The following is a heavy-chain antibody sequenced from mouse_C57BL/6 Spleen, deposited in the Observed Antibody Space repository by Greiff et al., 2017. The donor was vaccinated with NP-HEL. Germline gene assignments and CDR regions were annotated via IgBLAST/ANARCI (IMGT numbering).Heavy chain of an antibody. V-gene: IGHV1-26*01. CDR1: GYTFTDYY. Sequence: EVQLQQSGPELVKPGASVKISCKASGYTFTDYYMNWVKQSHGKSLEWIGDINPNNGGTSYNQKFKGKATLTEDKSTSTAYMELRSLTSEDSAVYYCARSEVNSKGYWGQGTTLTVSS. CDR2: INPNNGGT. D-gene: IGHD2-5*01. J-gene: IGHJ2*01. CDR3: ARSEVNSKGY.